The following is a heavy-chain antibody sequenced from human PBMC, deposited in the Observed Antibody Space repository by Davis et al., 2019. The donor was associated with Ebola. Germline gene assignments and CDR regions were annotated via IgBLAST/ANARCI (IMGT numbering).Heavy chain of an antibody. D-gene: IGHD6-13*01. J-gene: IGHJ4*02. CDR3: TRGRGGSSWELY. CDR1: GFNVSGNY. CDR2: IYRGGST. Sequence: GGSLRLPCTASGFNVSGNYMSWVRQAPGKGLEWVAVIYRGGSTYYADSVKGRFTISRDNSKDTVQLQMNSLRAEDTAVYYCTRGRGGSSWELYWGQGTLVTVSP. V-gene: IGHV3-53*01.